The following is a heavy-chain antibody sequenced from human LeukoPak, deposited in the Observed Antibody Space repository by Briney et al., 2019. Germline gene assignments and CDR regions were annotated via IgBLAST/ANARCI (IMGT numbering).Heavy chain of an antibody. CDR3: ARVRHDYGDYPGAFDI. D-gene: IGHD4-17*01. V-gene: IGHV3-20*01. CDR1: GFTFDDYG. Sequence: GGSLRLSCAASGFTFDDYGMSWVRQAPGKGLEWVSGINWNGGSTGYADSVKGRFTISRDNAKNSLYLQMNSLRAEDTALYHCARVRHDYGDYPGAFDIWGQGTMVTVSS. J-gene: IGHJ3*02. CDR2: INWNGGST.